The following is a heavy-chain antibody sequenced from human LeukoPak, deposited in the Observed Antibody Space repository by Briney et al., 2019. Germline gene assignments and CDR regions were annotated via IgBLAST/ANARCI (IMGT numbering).Heavy chain of an antibody. J-gene: IGHJ4*02. D-gene: IGHD3-9*01. V-gene: IGHV4-59*01. CDR2: IYYSGST. Sequence: SETLSLTCTVSGGSISSYYWSWIRQPPGKGLEWIGYIYYSGSTNYNPSLKSRVTISVDTSKNQFSLKLSSVTAADTAVYYCARVVLAAHYDTLTGYYNAGYFDYWGQGTLVTVSS. CDR3: ARVVLAAHYDTLTGYYNAGYFDY. CDR1: GGSISSYY.